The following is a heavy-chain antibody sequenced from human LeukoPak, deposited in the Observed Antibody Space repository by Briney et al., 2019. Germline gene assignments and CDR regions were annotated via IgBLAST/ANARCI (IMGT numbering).Heavy chain of an antibody. CDR2: ISYDGSNK. V-gene: IGHV3-30*04. CDR3: ARGRITLPDD. CDR1: GFTFSSYA. D-gene: IGHD3-16*01. Sequence: GRSLRLSCAASGFTFSSYAMHWVRQAPGKGLEWVAVISYDGSNKYYADSVKGRFTISRDKSKNTLYLKMNSLRAEDTAVYYWARGRITLPDDWGQGTLVTVSS. J-gene: IGHJ4*02.